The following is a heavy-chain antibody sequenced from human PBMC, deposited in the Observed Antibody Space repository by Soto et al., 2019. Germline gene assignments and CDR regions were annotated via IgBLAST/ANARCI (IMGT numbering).Heavy chain of an antibody. CDR2: ISYDGSNK. CDR3: ARDGSGYAKLAY. Sequence: QVQLVESGGGVVQPGRSLRLSCAASGFTFSSYAMHWVRQAPGKGLEWVAVISYDGSNKYYADSVKGRFTISRDNSKNTLYLQMNSLRAEDTAVYYCARDGSGYAKLAYWGQGTLVTVSS. D-gene: IGHD6-13*01. V-gene: IGHV3-30-3*01. J-gene: IGHJ4*02. CDR1: GFTFSSYA.